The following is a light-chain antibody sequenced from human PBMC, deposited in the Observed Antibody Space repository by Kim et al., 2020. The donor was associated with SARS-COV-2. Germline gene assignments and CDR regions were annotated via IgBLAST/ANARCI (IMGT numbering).Light chain of an antibody. Sequence: QSVLTQPASVSGSPGQSITISCTGTSNDIGKYNYVSWYQQRPGNAPKLIIYDLSNRPSGISSRFSGSKSGNTASLTVSGLLAEDEADYYCRSFTKSGTYVFGTGTKVTVL. V-gene: IGLV2-14*03. CDR2: DLS. CDR1: SNDIGKYNY. J-gene: IGLJ1*01. CDR3: RSFTKSGTYV.